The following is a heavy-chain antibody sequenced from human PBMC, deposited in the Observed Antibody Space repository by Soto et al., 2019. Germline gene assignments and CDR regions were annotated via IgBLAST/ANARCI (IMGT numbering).Heavy chain of an antibody. D-gene: IGHD3-16*01. CDR3: AYLRGFTGYPGD. CDR1: GGSINTYY. J-gene: IGHJ4*02. Sequence: QVQLQESGPGLVRPSETLSLTCTVTGGSINTYYWSWIRQSAGKGLEWIGRVYTTGSTNYNPSLKSRVTISVDTSRNQFSLSLRSVTAADTAVYYCAYLRGFTGYPGDWGQGTLVTVSS. CDR2: VYTTGST. V-gene: IGHV4-4*07.